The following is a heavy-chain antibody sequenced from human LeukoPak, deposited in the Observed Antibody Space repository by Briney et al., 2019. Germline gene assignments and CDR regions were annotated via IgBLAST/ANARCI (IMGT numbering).Heavy chain of an antibody. CDR3: ASISHY. CDR2: ISSNGGST. J-gene: IGHJ4*02. V-gene: IGHV3-64*01. CDR1: GFTFSSYA. Sequence: GGSLRLSCAASGFTFSSYAMHWVRQAPGKGLEYVSAISSNGGSTYYANSVKGRFTISRDNSKNTLYLQMGSLRAEDTAVYYCASISHYWGQGTLVTVSS. D-gene: IGHD3-3*02.